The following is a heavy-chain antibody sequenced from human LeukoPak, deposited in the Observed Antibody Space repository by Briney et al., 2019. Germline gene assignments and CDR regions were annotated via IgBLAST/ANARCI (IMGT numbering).Heavy chain of an antibody. J-gene: IGHJ4*02. V-gene: IGHV4-4*02. Sequence: SGTLSLACAVSGGSISSNNWWSGVRQPPGKGREWIGEIYHSGSTNYNPSLKSRVTISVDKSKNQVSLKLSSVTAADTAVYFCARGVAVSGHFDYWGQGTLITVSS. D-gene: IGHD6-19*01. CDR1: GGSISSNNW. CDR2: IYHSGST. CDR3: ARGVAVSGHFDY.